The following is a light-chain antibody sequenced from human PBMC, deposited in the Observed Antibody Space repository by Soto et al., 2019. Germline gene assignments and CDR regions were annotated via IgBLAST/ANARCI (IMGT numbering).Light chain of an antibody. CDR3: QQRFNTRMYT. CDR1: QSATNY. Sequence: DIQMTQSPSSLSASVGDRVTITCRASQSATNYLNWYQQKPGKAPKLLFYSASTLQSGVPSRFSGSGSGTDFTLTISSIQPEDVATYYCQQRFNTRMYTFGQGTKLEI. J-gene: IGKJ2*01. CDR2: SAS. V-gene: IGKV1-39*01.